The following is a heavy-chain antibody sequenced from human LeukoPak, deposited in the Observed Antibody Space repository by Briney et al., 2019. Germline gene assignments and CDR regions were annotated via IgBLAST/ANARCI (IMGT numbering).Heavy chain of an antibody. CDR2: MNPNSGNT. CDR3: ARVEYISGYSHIY. CDR1: GYTFTSYD. Sequence: ASVKVSCKASGYTFTSYDINWVRQATGQGLEWMGWMNPNSGNTGYAQKFQGRVTMTRNIFISTAYMELSSLRSEDTAVYYCARVEYISGYSHIYWGQGTLVTVSS. V-gene: IGHV1-8*01. D-gene: IGHD3-22*01. J-gene: IGHJ4*02.